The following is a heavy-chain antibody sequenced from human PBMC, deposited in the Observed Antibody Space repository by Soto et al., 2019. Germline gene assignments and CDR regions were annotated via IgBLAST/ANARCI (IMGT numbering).Heavy chain of an antibody. Sequence: ASAKVCCKDSCDTFNTYGITLLRHYNGQWLEWMGWVSPYKDDTKYSQRLQGRVTMTIDTPTSTAYMELRSLRSDDTAVYYCARGGLFTTNWYGNWLDTWGQGTRVTVSS. D-gene: IGHD2-8*01. CDR3: ARGGLFTTNWYGNWLDT. CDR2: VSPYKDDT. J-gene: IGHJ5*02. V-gene: IGHV1-18*01. CDR1: CDTFNTYG.